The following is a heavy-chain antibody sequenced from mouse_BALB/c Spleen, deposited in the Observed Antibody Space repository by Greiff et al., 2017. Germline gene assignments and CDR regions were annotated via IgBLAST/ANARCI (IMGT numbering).Heavy chain of an antibody. CDR3: ARLYYYGSRVYFDY. J-gene: IGHJ2*01. Sequence: VQLQQPGAELVKPGTSVKLSCKASGYNFTSYWINWVKLRSGQGLEWIGDIYPGSGSTNYNEKFKSKATLTVDTSSSTAYMQLSSLASEDSALYYCARLYYYGSRVYFDYWGQGTTLTVSS. V-gene: IGHV1-55*01. CDR2: IYPGSGST. D-gene: IGHD1-1*01. CDR1: GYNFTSYW.